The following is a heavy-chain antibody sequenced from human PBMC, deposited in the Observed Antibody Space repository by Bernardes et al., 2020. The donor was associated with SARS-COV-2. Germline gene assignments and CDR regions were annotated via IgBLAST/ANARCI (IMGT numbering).Heavy chain of an antibody. CDR3: AREPPTPGVTASGPLYGMDV. J-gene: IGHJ6*02. D-gene: IGHD6-13*01. CDR2: IYTDGTT. CDR1: GGSITNYY. Sequence: SETLSLTCTVSGGSITNYYWSWIRQPAGKGLEWIGRIYTDGTTNYSPSLKSRVTMSLATSENQFSLKLTSVTAADTAVYYCAREPPTPGVTASGPLYGMDVWGQGTTVTVSS. V-gene: IGHV4-4*07.